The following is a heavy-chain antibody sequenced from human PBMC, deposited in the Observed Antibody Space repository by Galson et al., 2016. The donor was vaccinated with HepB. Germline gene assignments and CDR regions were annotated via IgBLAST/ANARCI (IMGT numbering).Heavy chain of an antibody. J-gene: IGHJ4*02. CDR3: AREGLYSGNDFGGGFDF. Sequence: SLRLSCAASGFTFSSHKMQWVRQAPGKGLEWLSDISASGYIIQYADSVKGRFTTSRDNAKNSLYLQMNSLRHEDTAVYYCAREGLYSGNDFGGGFDFWGQGALVTVSS. CDR1: GFTFSSHK. CDR2: ISASGYII. V-gene: IGHV3-48*02. D-gene: IGHD5-12*01.